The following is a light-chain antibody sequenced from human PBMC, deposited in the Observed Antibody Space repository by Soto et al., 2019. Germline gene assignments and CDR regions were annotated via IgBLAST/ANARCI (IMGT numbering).Light chain of an antibody. CDR3: QQSFSTMIT. Sequence: DIQMTQSPSSLSASVGDRVTITCRASQSISYYLNWYHQKPGKPPKLLIYAASSLQSGVPSRFSGSGSGTDFTLTISSLQPEDFATYYCQQSFSTMITFGQGTRLEIK. J-gene: IGKJ5*01. V-gene: IGKV1-39*01. CDR2: AAS. CDR1: QSISYY.